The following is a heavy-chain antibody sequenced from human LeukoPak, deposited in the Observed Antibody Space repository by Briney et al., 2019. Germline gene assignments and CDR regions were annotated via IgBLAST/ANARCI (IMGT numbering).Heavy chain of an antibody. V-gene: IGHV3-33*06. J-gene: IGHJ4*02. CDR3: AKSNSESQTTVGN. D-gene: IGHD1-26*01. CDR2: IWSDGTHK. CDR1: GFTFNTYG. Sequence: GRSLRLSCAASGFTFNTYGMHWVRQAPGKGLEWVAVIWSDGTHKYYSDSVKGRFIISRDNSKNTLYLEMNSLRVEDTAVYYCAKSNSESQTTVGNWGQGTLVTVSS.